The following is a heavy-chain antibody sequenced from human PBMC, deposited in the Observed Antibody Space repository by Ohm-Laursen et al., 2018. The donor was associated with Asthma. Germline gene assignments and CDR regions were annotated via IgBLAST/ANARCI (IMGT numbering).Heavy chain of an antibody. D-gene: IGHD3-10*01. CDR2: ISYHGYNE. CDR1: GFTFRSYA. J-gene: IGHJ4*02. Sequence: SLRLSCAASGFTFRSYAMHWVRQAPGKGLEWVAVISYHGYNEYYLDSVKGRFAISRDNAHNSLYLQMNSLRAEDTAFYYCAVSIYAYGEGAYWGQGTLVTVSS. CDR3: AVSIYAYGEGAY. V-gene: IGHV3-30*09.